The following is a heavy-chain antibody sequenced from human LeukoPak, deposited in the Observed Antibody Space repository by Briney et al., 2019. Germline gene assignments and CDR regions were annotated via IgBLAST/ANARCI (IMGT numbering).Heavy chain of an antibody. CDR1: GGSISNYY. CDR3: ARPRYITAREYYFDY. Sequence: SETLSLTCTVSGGSISNYYWSWIRQPPGKGLEWIGYIYYSGSTNYNPSLRSRVTISIDTSKNQFSLKLSSVTAADTAVYYCARPRYITAREYYFDYWGQGTLVTVSS. D-gene: IGHD3-10*01. J-gene: IGHJ4*02. CDR2: IYYSGST. V-gene: IGHV4-59*08.